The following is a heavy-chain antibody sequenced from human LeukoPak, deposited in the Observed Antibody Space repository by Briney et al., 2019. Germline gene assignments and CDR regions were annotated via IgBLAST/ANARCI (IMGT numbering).Heavy chain of an antibody. CDR1: GGSISSYY. CDR2: IYYSGST. Sequence: PSETLSLTCTVSGGSISSYYWSWIRQPPGKGLEWIGYIYYSGSTNYNPSLKSRVTISVDTSKNQFSLKLSSVTAADTAVYYCARDLGYYYDSSGYRVSAFDIWGQGTMVTVSS. V-gene: IGHV4-59*12. J-gene: IGHJ3*02. D-gene: IGHD3-22*01. CDR3: ARDLGYYYDSSGYRVSAFDI.